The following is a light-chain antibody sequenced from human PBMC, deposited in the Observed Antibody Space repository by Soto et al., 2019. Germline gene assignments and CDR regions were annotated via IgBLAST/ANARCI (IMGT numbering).Light chain of an antibody. Sequence: EIVMTQSPATLSLSPGERATLSCRASQSVNNNLAWYQQKPGQTPRLLIYSASTRATGIPSRFSGSGSGTEFTLSISSLQSEDFALYYCQKYNDWPYTFDRGTKLEIK. J-gene: IGKJ2*01. CDR3: QKYNDWPYT. CDR1: QSVNNN. V-gene: IGKV3-15*01. CDR2: SAS.